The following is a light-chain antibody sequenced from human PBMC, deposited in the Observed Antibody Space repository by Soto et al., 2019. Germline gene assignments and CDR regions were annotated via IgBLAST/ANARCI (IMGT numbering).Light chain of an antibody. V-gene: IGKV3-15*01. CDR1: QSVSSN. CDR2: GAS. CDR3: QQYNKWPWT. Sequence: EIVMTQSPVTPSVSPGERATLSCRASQSVSSNLAWYQQKPGQAPRLLIYGASTRATGIPARFSGSGSGTEYTLTIGSLQSEDLAVYHCQQYNKWPWTFGQGTKVDMK. J-gene: IGKJ1*01.